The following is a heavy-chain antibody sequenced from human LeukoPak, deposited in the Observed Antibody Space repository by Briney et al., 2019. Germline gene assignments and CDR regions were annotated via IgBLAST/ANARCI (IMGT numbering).Heavy chain of an antibody. CDR3: PRLGYCSSTSCRTDDY. D-gene: IGHD2-2*01. CDR2: SCSTSSYI. CDR1: GFTYISYS. V-gene: IGHV3-21*01. Sequence: GGSLRLSCAGSGFTYISYSMNWVRQAPGKGLEWVSSSCSTSSYIYYADSVKGRFTISRETAKNSMYLQMNSLRAEDTAVYYCPRLGYCSSTSCRTDDYWGQGTLVTVSS. J-gene: IGHJ4*02.